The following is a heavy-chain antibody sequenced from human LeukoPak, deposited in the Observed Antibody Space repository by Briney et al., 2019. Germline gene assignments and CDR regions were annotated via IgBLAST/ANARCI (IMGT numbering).Heavy chain of an antibody. CDR3: ARGESSGWSPSPLDN. CDR1: GFTFSSCS. D-gene: IGHD6-19*01. J-gene: IGHJ4*02. CDR2: ISSSSSYI. Sequence: KTGGSLRLSCAASGFTFSSCSMNWVRQAPGKGLEWVSSISSSSSYIYYADSVKGRFTISRDNAKNSLYLQMNSLRAEDTAVYYCARGESSGWSPSPLDNWGQGTLVTVSS. V-gene: IGHV3-21*01.